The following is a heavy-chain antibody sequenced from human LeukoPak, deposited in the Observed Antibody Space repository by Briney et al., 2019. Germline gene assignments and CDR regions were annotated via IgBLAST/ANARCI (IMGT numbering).Heavy chain of an antibody. CDR3: ARFQDHYLHKNYFDY. V-gene: IGHV4-34*01. Sequence: KASETLSLTCAVYGGSFSGYYWSWIRQPPGKGLEWIGEINHSGSTNYNPSLKSRVTISVDTSKNQFSLKLSSVTAADTAVYYCARFQDHYLHKNYFDYWGQGTLVTVSS. CDR2: INHSGST. CDR1: GGSFSGYY. D-gene: IGHD3-10*01. J-gene: IGHJ4*02.